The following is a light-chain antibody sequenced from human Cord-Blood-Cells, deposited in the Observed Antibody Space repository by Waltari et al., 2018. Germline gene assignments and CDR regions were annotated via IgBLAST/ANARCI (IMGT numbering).Light chain of an antibody. Sequence: DIQMTQSPSSLSASVGDRVPITRRASQSISSYLNWYQQKPGKAPKLLIYAASSLQSGVPSRFSGSGSGTDFTLTISSLQPEDFATYYCQQSYSIPYSFGQGTKLEIK. V-gene: IGKV1-39*01. CDR2: AAS. J-gene: IGKJ2*03. CDR3: QQSYSIPYS. CDR1: QSISSY.